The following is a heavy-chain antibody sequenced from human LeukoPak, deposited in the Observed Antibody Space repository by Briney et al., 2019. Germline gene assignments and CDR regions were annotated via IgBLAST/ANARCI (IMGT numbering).Heavy chain of an antibody. D-gene: IGHD3-22*01. CDR3: ARDYYDSSGYHDY. V-gene: IGHV4-34*01. CDR2: INHSGST. Sequence: SETLSLTCAVYGGSFSGYYWSWIRQPPGKGLEWIGEINHSGSTNYNSSLKSRVTISVDTSKNQFSLKLSSVTAADTAVYYCARDYYDSSGYHDYWGQGTLVTVSS. J-gene: IGHJ4*02. CDR1: GGSFSGYY.